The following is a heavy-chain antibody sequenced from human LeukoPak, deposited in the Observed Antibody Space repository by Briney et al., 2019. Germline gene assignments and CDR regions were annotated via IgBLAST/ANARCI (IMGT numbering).Heavy chain of an antibody. CDR1: GFTFSSYG. V-gene: IGHV3-30*02. CDR2: IRYDGSNK. Sequence: PGGSLRLSCAASGFTFSSYGMHWVRQAPGKGLEWVAFIRYDGSNKYYADSVKGRFTISRDNSKNTLFLQMNSLRVEDTAVYYCAKEASRGSSFAYTPIEKPYYFDYWGQGTLVTVSS. J-gene: IGHJ4*02. D-gene: IGHD5-18*01. CDR3: AKEASRGSSFAYTPIEKPYYFDY.